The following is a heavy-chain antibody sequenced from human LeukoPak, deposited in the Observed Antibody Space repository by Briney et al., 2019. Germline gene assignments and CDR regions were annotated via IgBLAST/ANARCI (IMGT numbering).Heavy chain of an antibody. D-gene: IGHD1-26*01. CDR1: GFIVSGDF. Sequence: PGGSLRLSCAASGFIVSGDFMSWVRQAPGKGLEWVSVIYSDGSTYYADSMKGRFTISRDNSKNTLDLQMTGLRAEDTAVYYCARERGRGRDSPWFDYWGQGTLVTVSS. J-gene: IGHJ4*02. V-gene: IGHV3-53*01. CDR3: ARERGRGRDSPWFDY. CDR2: IYSDGST.